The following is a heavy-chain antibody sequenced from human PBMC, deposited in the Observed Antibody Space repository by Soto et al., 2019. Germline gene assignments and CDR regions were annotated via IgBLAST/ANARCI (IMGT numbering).Heavy chain of an antibody. J-gene: IGHJ4*02. CDR1: GGTFSSYT. D-gene: IGHD6-13*01. Sequence: QVQLVQSGAEVKKPGSSVKVSCKASGGTFSSYTISWVRQAPGQGLEWMGRIIPILGIANYAQKFQGRVTITADKSTSTAYMELSSLRSEDTAVYYCFQSSDSSSWYGDYWGQGTLVTVSS. CDR2: IIPILGIA. V-gene: IGHV1-69*02. CDR3: FQSSDSSSWYGDY.